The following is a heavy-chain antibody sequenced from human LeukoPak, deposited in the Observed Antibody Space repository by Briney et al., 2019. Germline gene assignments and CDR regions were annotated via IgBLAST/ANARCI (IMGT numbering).Heavy chain of an antibody. J-gene: IGHJ6*04. CDR3: AREVGYCSSTSCYGTRNYYYYYGMDV. CDR2: ISAYNGNT. D-gene: IGHD2-2*01. V-gene: IGHV1-18*04. CDR1: GYTFTSYG. Sequence: GASVKVSCKASGYTFTSYGISWVRQAPGQGLEWMGWISAYNGNTNYAQKLQGRVTMTTDTSTSTAYMELRSLRSDDTAVYYCAREVGYCSSTSCYGTRNYYYYYGMDVWGKGTTVTVSS.